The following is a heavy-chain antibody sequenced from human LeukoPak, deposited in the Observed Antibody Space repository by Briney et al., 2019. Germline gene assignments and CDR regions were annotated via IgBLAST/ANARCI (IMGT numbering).Heavy chain of an antibody. CDR2: ISWNSGSI. V-gene: IGHV3-9*03. D-gene: IGHD3-10*01. J-gene: IGHJ6*03. Sequence: RTGGSLRLSCAASGFTFDDYAIHWVRQAPGKGLEWVSGISWNSGSIGYADSGKGRFTISRDNAKNSLYLQMNSLRAEDMALYYCAKGGGGYSYYYYMDVWGKGTTVTVSS. CDR1: GFTFDDYA. CDR3: AKGGGGYSYYYYMDV.